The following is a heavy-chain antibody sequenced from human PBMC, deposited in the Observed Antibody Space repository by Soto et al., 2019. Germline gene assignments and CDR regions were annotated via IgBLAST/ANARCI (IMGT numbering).Heavy chain of an antibody. CDR2: IYTSGST. J-gene: IGHJ5*02. CDR1: GGSISSYY. Sequence: QVQLQESGPGLVKPSETLSLTCTVSGGSISSYYWSWIRQPAGKGLDWIGRIYTSGSTNYNPSLRSRVTVSVDTSKNQFSLKLSSVTAADTAVYYCARTPGGDWFDPWGQGTLVTVSS. D-gene: IGHD3-16*01. V-gene: IGHV4-4*07. CDR3: ARTPGGDWFDP.